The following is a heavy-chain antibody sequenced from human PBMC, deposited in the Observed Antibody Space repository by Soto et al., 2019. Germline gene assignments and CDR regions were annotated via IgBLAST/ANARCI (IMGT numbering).Heavy chain of an antibody. CDR3: ARHRGSMVRGVTVRNDAFDI. J-gene: IGHJ3*02. V-gene: IGHV4-39*01. D-gene: IGHD3-10*01. CDR2: IYYSGST. Sequence: QLQLQESGPGLVKPSETLSLTCTVSGGSISSSSYYWGWIRQPPGKGLEWIGSIYYSGSTYYNPSLKSRVTIAVDTSKNQFSLKLSSVTAADTAVYYCARHRGSMVRGVTVRNDAFDIWGQGTMVTVSS. CDR1: GGSISSSSYY.